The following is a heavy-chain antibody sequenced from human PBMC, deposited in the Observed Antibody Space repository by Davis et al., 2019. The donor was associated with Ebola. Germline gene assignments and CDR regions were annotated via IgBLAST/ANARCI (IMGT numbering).Heavy chain of an antibody. CDR3: ARDPGYSGYDRYYYYYGMDV. CDR1: GYTFTSYG. V-gene: IGHV1-18*01. D-gene: IGHD5-12*01. CDR2: ISAYNGNT. Sequence: ASVKVSCKASGYTFTSYGISWVRQAAGQGLEWMGWISAYNGNTNYAQKLQGRVTMTTDTSTSTAYMELRSLRSDDTAVYYCARDPGYSGYDRYYYYYGMDVWGQGTTVTVSS. J-gene: IGHJ6*02.